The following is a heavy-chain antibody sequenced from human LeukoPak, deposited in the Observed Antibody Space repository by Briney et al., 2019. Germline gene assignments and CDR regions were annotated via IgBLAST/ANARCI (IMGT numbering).Heavy chain of an antibody. CDR1: GFTFSSYG. D-gene: IGHD3-10*01. CDR3: ARDVRALNNYGSGSSGCY. J-gene: IGHJ4*01. CDR2: ISYDGSNT. V-gene: IGHV3-30*03. Sequence: GRSLRLSCAAYGFTFSSYGMHWVRQAPGKGLEWVAVISYDGSNTYYADPVKGRFTISRDNSKNTLYLQMYSLRVEDTAVYYCARDVRALNNYGSGSSGCYSGHGTLVTVSS.